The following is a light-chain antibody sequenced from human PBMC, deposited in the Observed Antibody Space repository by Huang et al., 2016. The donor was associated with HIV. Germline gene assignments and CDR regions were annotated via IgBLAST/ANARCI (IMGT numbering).Light chain of an antibody. CDR3: QQTYSSPRT. J-gene: IGKJ1*01. CDR1: QTMNSY. Sequence: DIQMTQSPSPLSASVGDRVTITCRASQTMNSYLHWYQQKPGKAPQLLIYAASNLQSGVPSRFSGGGSGTDFTLTISSLQPEDFATYYCQQTYSSPRTFGQGTKVDIK. V-gene: IGKV1-39*01. CDR2: AAS.